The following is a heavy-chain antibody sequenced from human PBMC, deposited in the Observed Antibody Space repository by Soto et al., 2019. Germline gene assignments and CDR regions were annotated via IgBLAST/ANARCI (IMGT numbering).Heavy chain of an antibody. CDR1: GGSISSYY. CDR2: IYYGGST. V-gene: IGHV4-59*08. J-gene: IGHJ4*02. D-gene: IGHD3-16*01. CDR3: ARARGGLFDY. Sequence: QVQLQESGPGLVKPSETLSLTCTVSGGSISSYYWSWIRQPPGKGLEWIGYIYYGGSTNYNPSLKSRVTISVDTSKNQFSLKLSSVTAADTAVYYCARARGGLFDYWGQGTLVTVSS.